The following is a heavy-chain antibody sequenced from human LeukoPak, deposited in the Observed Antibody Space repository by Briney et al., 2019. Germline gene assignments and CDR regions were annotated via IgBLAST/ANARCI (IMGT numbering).Heavy chain of an antibody. CDR1: GFTFSSYW. CDR2: IKSDESTT. CDR3: ARGDGGSYGGRFDY. Sequence: GGSLRLSCAASGFTFSSYWMNWVRQAPGKGLVWVSRIKSDESTTSYADSVKGRFTIYRDNARNTLYLQMNSLRTEDTAVYYCARGDGGSYGGRFDYWGQGTLVTVSS. D-gene: IGHD1-26*01. V-gene: IGHV3-74*01. J-gene: IGHJ4*02.